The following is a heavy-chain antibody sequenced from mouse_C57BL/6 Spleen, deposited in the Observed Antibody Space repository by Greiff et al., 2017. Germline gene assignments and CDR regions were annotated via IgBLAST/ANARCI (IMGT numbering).Heavy chain of an antibody. Sequence: VQLQQPGAELMKPGASVKLSCKATGYTFTGYWIEWVKQRPGHGLEWIGEILPGGGSTNYNEKFKGKATFTADTSSNTAYMQLSSLTTEDSAIYYGARCVADYEAYFDYWGQGTTLTVSS. CDR2: ILPGGGST. CDR1: GYTFTGYW. CDR3: ARCVADYEAYFDY. J-gene: IGHJ2*01. V-gene: IGHV1-9*01. D-gene: IGHD2-4*01.